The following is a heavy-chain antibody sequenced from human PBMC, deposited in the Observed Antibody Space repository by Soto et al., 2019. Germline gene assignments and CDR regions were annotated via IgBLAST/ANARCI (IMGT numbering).Heavy chain of an antibody. Sequence: SETLSLTCTVSGGSISSGGYYWSWIRQHPGKGLEWIGYIYYSGSTYYNPSLKSRVTISVDTSKNQFSLKLSSVTAADTAVYYCARDYYYNSSGYNWFDPWGQGTLVTVSS. CDR3: ARDYYYNSSGYNWFDP. J-gene: IGHJ5*02. D-gene: IGHD3-22*01. CDR2: IYYSGST. CDR1: GGSISSGGYY. V-gene: IGHV4-31*03.